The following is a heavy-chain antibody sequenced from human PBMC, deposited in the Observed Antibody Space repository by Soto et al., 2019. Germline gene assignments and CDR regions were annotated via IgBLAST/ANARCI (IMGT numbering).Heavy chain of an antibody. D-gene: IGHD4-17*01. V-gene: IGHV1-18*01. CDR1: GYTFTSYG. CDR3: ARVRGERLTVTTRGYFDH. Sequence: QVQLVQSGAEVKKPGASVKVSCKASGYTFTSYGISWVRQAPGQGLEWMGWISAYNGNTNYAQKLQGRLTMTTDTATCTDYMELRSLRSDDTAVYYCARVRGERLTVTTRGYFDHRGQGTLVTVSS. J-gene: IGHJ4*02. CDR2: ISAYNGNT.